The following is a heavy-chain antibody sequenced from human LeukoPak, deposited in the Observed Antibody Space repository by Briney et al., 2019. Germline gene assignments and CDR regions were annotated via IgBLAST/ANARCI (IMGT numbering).Heavy chain of an antibody. CDR2: IYYSGST. CDR3: ARRVTTLDYFDY. V-gene: IGHV4-39*01. Sequence: PSETLSLTCTASGGSISSSSYYWGWIRQPPGKGLEWIGSIYYSGSTYYNPSLKSRVTISVDTSKSQFSLELSSVTAADTAVYYCARRVTTLDYFDYWGQGTLVTVSS. D-gene: IGHD3-10*02. J-gene: IGHJ4*02. CDR1: GGSISSSSYY.